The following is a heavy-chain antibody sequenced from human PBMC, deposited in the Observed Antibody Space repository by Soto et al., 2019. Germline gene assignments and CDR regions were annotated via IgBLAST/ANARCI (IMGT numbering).Heavy chain of an antibody. Sequence: GGSLRLSCTASGFTFGDYAMSWVRQAPGKGLEWVGFIRSKAYGGTTEYAASVKGRFTISRDDSKSIAYLQMNSLKTEDTAVYYGTRQYYDILTGYYGDYWGQGTLVTVSS. CDR1: GFTFGDYA. J-gene: IGHJ4*02. V-gene: IGHV3-49*04. D-gene: IGHD3-9*01. CDR2: IRSKAYGGTT. CDR3: TRQYYDILTGYYGDY.